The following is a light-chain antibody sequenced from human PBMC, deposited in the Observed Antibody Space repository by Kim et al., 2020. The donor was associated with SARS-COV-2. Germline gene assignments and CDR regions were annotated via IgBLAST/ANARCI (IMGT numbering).Light chain of an antibody. J-gene: IGLJ3*02. CDR1: SSNIGSNN. V-gene: IGLV1-44*01. CDR3: AVWDDSLKQGV. CDR2: SNN. Sequence: ELTQPPSASGTPGQRVTISCSGSSSNIGSNNVVWYQQLPGAAPNLLIYSNNQRPSGIPDRFSGSRSGTSASLAISGLQSGDEAHYYCAVWDDSLKQGVFGGGTQLTVL.